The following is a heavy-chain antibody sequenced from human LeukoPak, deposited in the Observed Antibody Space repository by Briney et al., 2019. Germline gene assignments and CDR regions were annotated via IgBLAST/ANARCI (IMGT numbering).Heavy chain of an antibody. D-gene: IGHD4-17*01. CDR3: ARDRSRSVTTVTSGFDI. CDR2: ISSSSSYI. J-gene: IGHJ3*02. Sequence: PGGSLRLSCAASGFTFSSYSMNWVRQAPGKGLEWVSSISSSSSYIYYADSVKGRFTISRDNAKNSLYLQMNSLRAEDTAVYYCARDRSRSVTTVTSGFDIWGQGTMVTVSS. CDR1: GFTFSSYS. V-gene: IGHV3-21*01.